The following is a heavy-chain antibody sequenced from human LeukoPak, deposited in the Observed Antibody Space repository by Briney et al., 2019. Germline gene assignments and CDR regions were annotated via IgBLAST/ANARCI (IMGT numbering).Heavy chain of an antibody. Sequence: GGSLRLSCAASGFTFSGYAMSWVRQAPGKGLEWVSAISGSGGSTYYADSVKGRFTISRDNSKNTLYLQMNSLRAEDTAVYYCAKGFESWYYFDYWGQGTLVTVSS. CDR1: GFTFSGYA. CDR3: AKGFESWYYFDY. CDR2: ISGSGGST. V-gene: IGHV3-23*01. J-gene: IGHJ4*02. D-gene: IGHD2-15*01.